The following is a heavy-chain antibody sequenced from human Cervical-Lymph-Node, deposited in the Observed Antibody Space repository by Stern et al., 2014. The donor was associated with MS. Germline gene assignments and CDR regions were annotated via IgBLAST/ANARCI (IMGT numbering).Heavy chain of an antibody. CDR2: ISWNSGSI. V-gene: IGHV3-9*01. CDR3: AKGRIAVADWFDP. D-gene: IGHD6-19*01. CDR1: GFTFDDYA. J-gene: IGHJ5*02. Sequence: MQLVQSGGGLVQPGRSLRLYCAASGFTFDDYAMHWVRQAPGKGLEWVSGISWNSGSIGYADSVKGRFTISRDNAKNSLYLQMNSLRAEDTALYYCAKGRIAVADWFDPWGQGTLVTVSS.